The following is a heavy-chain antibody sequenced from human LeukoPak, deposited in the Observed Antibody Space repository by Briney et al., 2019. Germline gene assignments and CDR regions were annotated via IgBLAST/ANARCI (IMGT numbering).Heavy chain of an antibody. CDR1: GGTFSSYA. CDR3: ARDRGRGIVGTTWFDY. J-gene: IGHJ4*02. D-gene: IGHD1-26*01. CDR2: IIPIFGTA. V-gene: IGHV1-69*06. Sequence: ASVKVSCKASGGTFSSYAISWVRQAPGQGLEWMGGIIPIFGTANYAQKFQGRVTITADKSTSTAYMELSSLRSEDTAVYYCARDRGRGIVGTTWFDYWGQGTLVTVSS.